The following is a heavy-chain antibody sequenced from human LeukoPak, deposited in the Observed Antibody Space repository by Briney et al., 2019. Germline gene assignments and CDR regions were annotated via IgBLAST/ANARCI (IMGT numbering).Heavy chain of an antibody. CDR3: ARESGTSYASDY. D-gene: IGHD2/OR15-2a*01. J-gene: IGHJ4*02. V-gene: IGHV3-33*01. CDR2: LWYDGSNK. Sequence: GSLRLSCVASGFTFSAYSMHWVRQAPGKGLEWVASLWYDGSNKNYAESMKGRFTISRDNSKSTLYMQVNSLRVEDTAIYYCARESGTSYASDYWGPGTLVTVSS. CDR1: GFTFSAYS.